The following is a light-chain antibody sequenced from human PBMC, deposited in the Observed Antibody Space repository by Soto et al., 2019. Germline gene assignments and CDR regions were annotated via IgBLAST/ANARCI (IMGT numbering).Light chain of an antibody. CDR3: KQYGSSPLYT. V-gene: IGKV3-20*01. CDR2: GAS. J-gene: IGKJ2*01. CDR1: QSVSSDF. Sequence: EIVLTQSPGTLSLSPGERATLSCRASQSVSSDFLAWYQQKPGQAPRLLIYGASSRATGIPDRFSGSGSGTEFTLTISRLEPEDFAVYYCKQYGSSPLYTFGQGTKLDIK.